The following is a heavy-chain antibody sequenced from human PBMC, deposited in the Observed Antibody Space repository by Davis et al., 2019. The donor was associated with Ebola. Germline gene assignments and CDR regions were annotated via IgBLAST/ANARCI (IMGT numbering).Heavy chain of an antibody. J-gene: IGHJ4*02. CDR1: GFTFSRSA. CDR3: TGSDGDYDY. CDR2: IRSKANSYAT. Sequence: GESLKISCAASGFTFSRSAMHWVRQASGKGLEWVGRIRSKANSYATAYAASVKGRFTISRDDSKNTAYLQMNSLKTEDTAVYYCTGSDGDYDYWGQGTLVTVSS. V-gene: IGHV3-73*01. D-gene: IGHD4-17*01.